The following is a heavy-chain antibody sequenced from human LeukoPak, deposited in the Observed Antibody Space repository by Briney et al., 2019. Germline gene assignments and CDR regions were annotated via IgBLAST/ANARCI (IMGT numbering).Heavy chain of an antibody. CDR2: IYYSGST. Sequence: SETLSLTCTVSGGSISSYYWSWIRQPLGKGLEWIGSIYYSGSTYYNPSLKSRVTISVDTSKNQFSLKLSSVTAADTAVYYCAREGSSWPYYYYGMDVWGQGTTVTVSS. V-gene: IGHV4-59*12. CDR3: AREGSSWPYYYYGMDV. CDR1: GGSISSYY. D-gene: IGHD6-13*01. J-gene: IGHJ6*02.